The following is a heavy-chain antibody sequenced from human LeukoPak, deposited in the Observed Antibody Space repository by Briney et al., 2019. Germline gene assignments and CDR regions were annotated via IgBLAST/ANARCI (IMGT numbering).Heavy chain of an antibody. CDR1: GGSISSSSYY. Sequence: PSETLSLTCTVSGGSISSSSYYWGWIRQPPGKGLEWIGSIYYSGSTYYNPSLKSRVTISVDTSKNQFSLKLSSVTAADTAVYYCARDGGAGGFDYWGQGTLVTVSS. CDR2: IYYSGST. CDR3: ARDGGAGGFDY. V-gene: IGHV4-39*07. D-gene: IGHD3-16*01. J-gene: IGHJ4*02.